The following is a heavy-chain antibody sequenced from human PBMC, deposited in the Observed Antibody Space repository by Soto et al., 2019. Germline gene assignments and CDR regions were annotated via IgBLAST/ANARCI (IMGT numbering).Heavy chain of an antibody. CDR2: IIPIFGTA. J-gene: IGHJ5*02. CDR3: ARDRYYYDSSGYYRGNNWLDP. D-gene: IGHD3-22*01. V-gene: IGHV1-69*01. CDR1: GGTFSSYA. Sequence: QVQLGQSGAEVKKPGSSVKVSCKASGGTFSSYAISWVRQAPGQGLEWMGGIIPIFGTANYAQKFQGRVTITAEESASTAYMELSSLRSEDTAVYYCARDRYYYDSSGYYRGNNWLDPWGQGTLVTVSS.